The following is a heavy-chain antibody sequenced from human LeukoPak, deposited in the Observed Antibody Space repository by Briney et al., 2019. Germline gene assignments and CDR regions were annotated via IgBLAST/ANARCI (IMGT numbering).Heavy chain of an antibody. CDR2: ISSNEYDT. CDR3: AKEYCSSTSCLPVDY. D-gene: IGHD2-2*01. J-gene: IGHJ4*02. V-gene: IGHV3-64*04. CDR1: GFTFGAYF. Sequence: GGSLRLSCSASGFTFGAYFMHWVRQAPGKGLQYVSSISSNEYDTYYADSVKGRFTISRDNSKNTLYLQMNSLRAEDTAVYYCAKEYCSSTSCLPVDYWGQGTLVTVSS.